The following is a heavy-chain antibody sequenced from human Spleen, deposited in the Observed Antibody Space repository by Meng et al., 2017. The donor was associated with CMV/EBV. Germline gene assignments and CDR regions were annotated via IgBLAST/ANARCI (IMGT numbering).Heavy chain of an antibody. CDR3: ARGDSSSSGVGGYFYYGMDV. J-gene: IGHJ6*02. V-gene: IGHV1-69*05. D-gene: IGHD6-6*01. CDR2: SNRIFGTE. Sequence: ISWGGQGRGQGLEWMGGSNRIFGTENNAKKLQGRVRISTDETTSKDYMEISSLRSEDTAVYYCARGDSSSSGVGGYFYYGMDVWGQGTAVTVSS.